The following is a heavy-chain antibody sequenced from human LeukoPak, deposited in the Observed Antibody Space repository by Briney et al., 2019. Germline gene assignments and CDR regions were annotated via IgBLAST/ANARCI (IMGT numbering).Heavy chain of an antibody. CDR2: IKQDGSEK. D-gene: IGHD3-22*01. CDR3: ARSASYYDSSGYWYYFDY. CDR1: GSTVSNFW. V-gene: IGHV3-7*01. J-gene: IGHJ4*02. Sequence: PGGSLRLSCAASGSTVSNFWMSWGRHTPRKGLQWVAHIKQDGSEKYYVDSVKGRFTISRDNAESSLYLQMNSLRAEDTAVYYCARSASYYDSSGYWYYFDYWGQGTLVTVSS.